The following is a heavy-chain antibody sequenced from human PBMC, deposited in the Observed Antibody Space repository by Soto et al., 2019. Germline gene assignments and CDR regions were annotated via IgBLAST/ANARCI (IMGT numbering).Heavy chain of an antibody. CDR3: ARVAPPLAARPGYYFDY. V-gene: IGHV1-69*01. J-gene: IGHJ4*02. CDR2: IIPIFGTA. Sequence: QVQLVQSGAEVKKPGSSVKVSCKASGGTFSSYAISWVRQAPGQGLEWMGGIIPIFGTANYAQKFQGRVTITADESTSTDYMDLSSLRSEDTVEYYCARVAPPLAARPGYYFDYCGQGTLVTVSS. D-gene: IGHD6-6*01. CDR1: GGTFSSYA.